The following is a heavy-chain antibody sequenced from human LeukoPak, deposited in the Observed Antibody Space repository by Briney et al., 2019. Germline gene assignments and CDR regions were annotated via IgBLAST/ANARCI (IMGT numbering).Heavy chain of an antibody. CDR3: ARGPIAVAATGAFDI. CDR2: INPSGGST. V-gene: IGHV1-46*01. D-gene: IGHD6-19*01. CDR1: GYTFTSYY. Sequence: ASVKVSCKASGYTFTSYYMHWVRQAPGQGLEWMGIINPSGGSTSYAQKFQGRVTMTRDMSTSTVYMELSSLRSEDTAVYYCARGPIAVAATGAFDIWGQGTMVTASS. J-gene: IGHJ3*02.